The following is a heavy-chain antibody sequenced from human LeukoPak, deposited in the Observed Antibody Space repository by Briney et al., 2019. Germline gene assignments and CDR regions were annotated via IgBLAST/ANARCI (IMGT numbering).Heavy chain of an antibody. Sequence: ASVKVSCKVSGYTLTELSMHWVRQAPGKGLEWMGGFDPEDGETIYAQKFQGRVTMTEDTSTDTAYMELSSLRSEDTAVYYCARDPSITMVRGAYNWFDPWGQGTLVTVSS. CDR3: ARDPSITMVRGAYNWFDP. D-gene: IGHD3-10*01. J-gene: IGHJ5*02. V-gene: IGHV1-24*01. CDR1: GYTLTELS. CDR2: FDPEDGET.